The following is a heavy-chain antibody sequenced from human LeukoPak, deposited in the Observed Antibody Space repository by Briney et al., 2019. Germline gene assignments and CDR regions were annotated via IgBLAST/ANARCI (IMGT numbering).Heavy chain of an antibody. Sequence: PSETLSLTCTVSGGSISSYHWSWIRQPPGKGLEWIGYIYYSGSTNYNPSLKSRVTISVDTSKNQFSLKLSSVTAADTAVYYCARLQTAYYYGMDVWGQGTTVTVSS. CDR2: IYYSGST. V-gene: IGHV4-59*08. J-gene: IGHJ6*02. CDR1: GGSISSYH. CDR3: ARLQTAYYYGMDV.